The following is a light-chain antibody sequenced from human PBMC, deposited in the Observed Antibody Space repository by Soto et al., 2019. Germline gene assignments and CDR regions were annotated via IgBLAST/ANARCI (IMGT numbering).Light chain of an antibody. V-gene: IGKV3-20*01. CDR3: QQYGSQSWT. CDR2: GAS. J-gene: IGKJ1*01. CDR1: RSVSISY. Sequence: EIVLTQSPGTLSLSLGERATLSCRASRSVSISYLAWYQQKPGQAPRLLIYGASMRATGVPDRLSGSGSGTDFTLTLSRLEPEDFAVYYCQQYGSQSWTFGRGTKVEIK.